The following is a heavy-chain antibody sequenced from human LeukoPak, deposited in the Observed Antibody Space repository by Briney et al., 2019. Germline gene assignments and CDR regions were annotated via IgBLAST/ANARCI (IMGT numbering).Heavy chain of an antibody. V-gene: IGHV4-59*01. Sequence: KTSETLSLTCTVSGVSISSYNWSWIRQPPGKGLEWIGYMSYNGRSSYNPSLRSRVTISVDASKKQFSLKLSSVTAADTAVYYCARDGYSDSSGYDYPPSVWGQGTLVTVSS. CDR1: GVSISSYN. J-gene: IGHJ4*02. CDR2: MSYNGRS. D-gene: IGHD3-22*01. CDR3: ARDGYSDSSGYDYPPSV.